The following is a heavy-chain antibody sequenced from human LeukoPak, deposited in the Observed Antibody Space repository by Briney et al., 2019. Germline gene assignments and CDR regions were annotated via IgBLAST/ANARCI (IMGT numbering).Heavy chain of an antibody. CDR2: LYTTNTA. Sequence: GGSLRLSCAVSGFTFSDHHMDWVRQAPGKGLEWVSVLYTTNTAYYADSVKGRFTISRDNSKNTLYLQMNTLRAEDTAVYYCARGQARSFDYWGQGTLVTVSS. J-gene: IGHJ4*02. CDR3: ARGQARSFDY. CDR1: GFTFSDHH. V-gene: IGHV3-53*01.